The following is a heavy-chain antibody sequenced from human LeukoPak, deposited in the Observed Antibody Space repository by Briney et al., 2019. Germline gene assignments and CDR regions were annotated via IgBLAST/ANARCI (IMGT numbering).Heavy chain of an antibody. D-gene: IGHD4/OR15-4a*01. V-gene: IGHV1-8*01. Sequence: ASVKVSCKASRYTFTSYDINWVRQATGQGLEWMGWMNPNSGNTGYAQKFQGRVTMTRNTSISTAYMELSSLRSEDTAVYYCARAGAIHYYYYYGMDVWGQGTTVTVSS. CDR2: MNPNSGNT. CDR3: ARAGAIHYYYYYGMDV. CDR1: RYTFTSYD. J-gene: IGHJ6*02.